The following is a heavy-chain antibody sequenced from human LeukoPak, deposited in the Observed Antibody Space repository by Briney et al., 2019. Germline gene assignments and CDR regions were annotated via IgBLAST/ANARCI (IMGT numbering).Heavy chain of an antibody. CDR1: GFTFSSYA. J-gene: IGHJ4*02. CDR2: VSYHGRNK. V-gene: IGHV3-30*18. CDR3: TKEYSNAMDYYDY. D-gene: IGHD4-4*01. Sequence: PGGSLRLSCAASGFTFSSYAMSWVRQAPGKGLEWVAVVSYHGRNKHYADSVQGRFTISRDNSKNTLYLQMDSLRPEDTAVYYCTKEYSNAMDYYDYWGQGTLVTVSS.